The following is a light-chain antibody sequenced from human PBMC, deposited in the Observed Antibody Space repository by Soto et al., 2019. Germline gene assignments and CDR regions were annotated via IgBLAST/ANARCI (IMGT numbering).Light chain of an antibody. J-gene: IGKJ1*01. CDR1: QRIRRY. V-gene: IGKV1-39*01. CDR3: QQSYDLPPL. CDR2: GAT. Sequence: DIPMTQSPASRSASVGDRVTITCRASQRIRRYLNWYPQERGKAPKLLIHGATSLESGVPSRLSGSGSGTHFPHTINALQPEVFAIYYCQQSYDLPPLFGQGTKVEMK.